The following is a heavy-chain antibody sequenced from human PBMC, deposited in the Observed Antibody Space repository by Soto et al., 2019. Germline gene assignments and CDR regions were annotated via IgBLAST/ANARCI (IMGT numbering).Heavy chain of an antibody. J-gene: IGHJ4*02. Sequence: QVQLQESGPGLVKPSQTLSLTCTVSGGSISSGDYYWSWIRQPPGKGLEWIGYIYYSGTTFYTPSPKGRLPLSGATSKNQFSLNLSSVTAADAAVYYCASAALTPTHFDCWGQGTLVTVSS. V-gene: IGHV4-30-4*01. CDR3: ASAALTPTHFDC. CDR2: IYYSGTT. CDR1: GGSISSGDYY.